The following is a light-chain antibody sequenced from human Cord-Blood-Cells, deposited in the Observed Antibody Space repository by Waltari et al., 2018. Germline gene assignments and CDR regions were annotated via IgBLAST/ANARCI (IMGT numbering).Light chain of an antibody. J-gene: IGKJ1*01. Sequence: EIVLTQSPGTLSLSPGERATLSCRASQRVSSSYLAWYQQKPGQAPSLLIYGASSRATGIPDRFSGSGSRTDFTHTSSRLEPEDFEVYYCQQYGSSHTFGQGTKVEIK. CDR2: GAS. V-gene: IGKV3-20*01. CDR1: QRVSSSY. CDR3: QQYGSSHT.